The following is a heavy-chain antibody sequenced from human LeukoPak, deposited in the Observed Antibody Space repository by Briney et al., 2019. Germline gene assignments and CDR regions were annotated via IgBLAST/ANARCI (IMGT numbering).Heavy chain of an antibody. J-gene: IGHJ5*02. Sequence: PGGSLRLSCAASGLIFSKYAMSWVRQAPGKGLERVSGISGSGDKTYYADSVKGRFTISRDNSKNTLSLQMNSLRDEDTAVYYCAKAPYSSGYYIFDNWGQGNLVTVSS. CDR2: ISGSGDKT. D-gene: IGHD3-22*01. CDR1: GLIFSKYA. CDR3: AKAPYSSGYYIFDN. V-gene: IGHV3-23*01.